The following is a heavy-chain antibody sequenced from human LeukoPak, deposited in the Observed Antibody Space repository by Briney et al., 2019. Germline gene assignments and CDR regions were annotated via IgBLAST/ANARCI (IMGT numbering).Heavy chain of an antibody. V-gene: IGHV1-2*02. D-gene: IGHD3-3*01. CDR2: INPNSGGT. J-gene: IGHJ4*02. CDR1: GYTFTGYY. CDR3: ARDFEWGVYDFWSGFGD. Sequence: GASVKVSCKASGYTFTGYYMHWVRQAPGQGLEWMGWINPNSGGTNYAQKFQGRVTMTRDTSISTAYMELSRLRSDDTAVYHCARDFEWGVYDFWSGFGDWGQGTLVTVSS.